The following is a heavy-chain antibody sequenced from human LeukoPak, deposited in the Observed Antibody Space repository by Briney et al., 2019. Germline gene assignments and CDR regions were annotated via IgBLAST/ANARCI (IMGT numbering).Heavy chain of an antibody. J-gene: IGHJ4*02. V-gene: IGHV7-4-1*02. CDR2: INTNTGNP. D-gene: IGHD4-23*01. CDR1: GYIFSNFFSSYG. Sequence: ASVTVSCKASGYIFSNFFSSYGITWVRQAPGQGLEWMGWINTNTGNPTYAQGFTGRFVFSLDTSVSTAYLQISSLKAEDTAVYYCARDRATFWDYGDNEGDFDYWGQGTLVTVSS. CDR3: ARDRATFWDYGDNEGDFDY.